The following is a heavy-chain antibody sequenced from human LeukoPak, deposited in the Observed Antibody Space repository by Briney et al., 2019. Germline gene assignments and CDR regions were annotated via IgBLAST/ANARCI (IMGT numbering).Heavy chain of an antibody. CDR3: ASFPHILTGYRDDY. CDR1: GGSFSGYY. D-gene: IGHD3-9*01. CDR2: INHSGST. V-gene: IGHV4-34*01. Sequence: KPSETLSLTCAVYGGSFSGYYWSWIRQPPGKGLEWIGEINHSGSTNYNPSLKSRVTISVDTSKNQFSLKLSSVTAADTAVYYCASFPHILTGYRDDYWGQGTLVTVSS. J-gene: IGHJ4*02.